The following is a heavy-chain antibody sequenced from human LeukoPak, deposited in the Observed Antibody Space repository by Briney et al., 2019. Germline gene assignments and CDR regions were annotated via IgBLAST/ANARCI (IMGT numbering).Heavy chain of an antibody. D-gene: IGHD6-19*01. CDR3: ARHPAIAVAGTRVDY. J-gene: IGHJ4*02. Sequence: SETLSLTSTVSGGSISSSSYYWGWIRQPPGKGLEWIGSIYYSGSTYYNPSLKSRVTISVDTSKNQFSLKLSSVTAADTAVYYCARHPAIAVAGTRVDYWGQGTLVTVSS. V-gene: IGHV4-39*01. CDR2: IYYSGST. CDR1: GGSISSSSYY.